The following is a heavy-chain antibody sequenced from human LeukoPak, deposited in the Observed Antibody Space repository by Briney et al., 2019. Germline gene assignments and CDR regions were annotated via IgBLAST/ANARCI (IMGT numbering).Heavy chain of an antibody. D-gene: IGHD6-19*01. Sequence: GESLKISCKGSGYSFTSYWIAWVRQMPGKGLEWMGMIYPGDSDTRYSPSFRGHVTISADKSISTAYLQWSSLKASDTAMYYCRIAVAGTASDYWGQGTLVTVSS. V-gene: IGHV5-51*01. CDR3: RIAVAGTASDY. CDR2: IYPGDSDT. J-gene: IGHJ4*02. CDR1: GYSFTSYW.